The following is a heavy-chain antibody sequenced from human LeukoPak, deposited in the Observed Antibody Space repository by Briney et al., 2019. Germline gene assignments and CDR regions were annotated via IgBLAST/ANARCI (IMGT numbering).Heavy chain of an antibody. CDR3: ARDGYNYYGMDV. CDR1: GFTFSSYS. CDR2: ISTSSAI. V-gene: IGHV3-48*02. Sequence: GWSLRLSCAASGFTFSSYSMNWVRQAPGKGLEWVSYISTSSAIYYADSVKGRFTISRDNAKNSLYLQMNILRDEDTAVYYCARDGYNYYGMDVWGQGTTVTVSS. J-gene: IGHJ6*02.